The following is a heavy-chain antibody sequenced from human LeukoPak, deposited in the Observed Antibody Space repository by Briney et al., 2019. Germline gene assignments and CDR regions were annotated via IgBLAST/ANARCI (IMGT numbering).Heavy chain of an antibody. CDR3: ARVEGWSGELLFDY. CDR1: GGSISSGDYY. Sequence: SQTLSLTCTVSGGSISSGDYYWSWIRQPPGKGLEWIGYIYYSGSTYYNPSLKSRVTISVDTSKNQFSLKLSSVTAADTAVYYCARVEGWSGELLFDYWGQGTLVTVSS. D-gene: IGHD3-10*01. J-gene: IGHJ4*02. CDR2: IYYSGST. V-gene: IGHV4-30-4*08.